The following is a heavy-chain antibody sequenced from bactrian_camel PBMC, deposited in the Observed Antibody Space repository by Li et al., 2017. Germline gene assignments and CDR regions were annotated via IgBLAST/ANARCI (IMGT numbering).Heavy chain of an antibody. CDR3: AANTIFRGAHRVPWGEDVAY. J-gene: IGHJ4*01. D-gene: IGHD5*01. V-gene: IGHV3S54*01. Sequence: VQLVESGGGSVQSGGSLRISCAASGFTGRINAMAWFRQALGKEREAVAVVYAAGASAYYADSVKGRFTISQDNTKTTVYLQMDNLQPEDTAIYYCAANTIFRGAHRVPWGEDVAYWGQGTQVTVS. CDR2: VYAAGASA. CDR1: GFTGRINA.